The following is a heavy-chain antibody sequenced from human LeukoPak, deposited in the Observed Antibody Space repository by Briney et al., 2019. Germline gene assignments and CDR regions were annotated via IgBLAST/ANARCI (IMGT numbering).Heavy chain of an antibody. CDR2: NSSSGSTI. J-gene: IGHJ3*02. CDR1: GFTFSDYY. Sequence: GGSLRLSCAASGFTFSDYYMSWIRQAPGKGLEWVSYNSSSGSTIYYADSVKGRFTISRDNAKNSLYLQMNRLRAEDTAVYYCAMPRRDGYNSDAFDIWGQGTMVTVSS. CDR3: AMPRRDGYNSDAFDI. V-gene: IGHV3-11*01. D-gene: IGHD5-24*01.